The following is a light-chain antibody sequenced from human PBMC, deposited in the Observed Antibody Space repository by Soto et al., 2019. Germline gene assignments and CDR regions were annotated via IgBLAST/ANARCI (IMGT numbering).Light chain of an antibody. CDR2: SAS. CDR3: QKYDNAPRT. J-gene: IGKJ1*01. V-gene: IGKV1-27*01. Sequence: DIQMTQSPSSLSASVGDRVTITCRASQGITNYLAWYQQKPGKVPKLLISSASTLQSGVPSRFSGTGSGTDFTLTISSLQPEDVATYYCQKYDNAPRTFGQGTKVEIK. CDR1: QGITNY.